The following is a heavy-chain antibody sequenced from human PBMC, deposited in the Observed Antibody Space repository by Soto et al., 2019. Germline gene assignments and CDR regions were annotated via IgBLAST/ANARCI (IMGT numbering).Heavy chain of an antibody. V-gene: IGHV4-38-2*01. Sequence: LSLTCAVSGYSIGSASYWGWIRQSPGKGLEWIGNIYHSGTTYYNPSLESRVTISVDTSNNHFSLKLNSVSAADTAVYYCARAFYGGYAAYYYGMDVWGQGTTVTVSS. CDR2: IYHSGTT. CDR1: GYSIGSASY. CDR3: ARAFYGGYAAYYYGMDV. D-gene: IGHD4-17*01. J-gene: IGHJ6*02.